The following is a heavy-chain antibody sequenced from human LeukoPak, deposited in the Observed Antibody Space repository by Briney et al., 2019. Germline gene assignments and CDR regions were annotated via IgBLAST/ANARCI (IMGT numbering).Heavy chain of an antibody. V-gene: IGHV4-59*08. J-gene: IGHJ4*02. CDR3: ARGDRESGIDY. Sequence: SETLSLTCSVSGGSVSNYYWSWIRQPPGKGLEWIGYVYYTGSTNYNPSLKSRVTMFEDKSKNQFSLRLYSVTVADTAVYYCARGDRESGIDYWGQGTLVTVSS. CDR2: VYYTGST. D-gene: IGHD3-22*01. CDR1: GGSVSNYY.